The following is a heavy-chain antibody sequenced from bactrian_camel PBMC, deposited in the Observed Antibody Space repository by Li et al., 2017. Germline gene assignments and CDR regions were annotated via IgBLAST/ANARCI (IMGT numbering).Heavy chain of an antibody. D-gene: IGHD6*01. CDR1: GFTFSTYY. CDR2: IYTYA. V-gene: IGHV3-2*01. J-gene: IGHJ4*01. Sequence: HVQLVESGGALVQPGGSLKLSCATSGFTFSTYYMSWVRQAPGKGLEWVSSIYTYADYSASVKGRFTISKDNAKNTLYLQMNSLKPDDTALYYCAAVDGSGDVAGLTYNYWGQGTQVTVS. CDR3: AAVDGSGDVAGLTYNY.